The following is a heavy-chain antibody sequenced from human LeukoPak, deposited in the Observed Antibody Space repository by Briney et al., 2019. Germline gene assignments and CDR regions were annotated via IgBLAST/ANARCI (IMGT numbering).Heavy chain of an antibody. CDR3: ARSGYSSGYLGLVPANDAFDI. CDR2: VYSTGST. J-gene: IGHJ3*02. Sequence: SETLSLTCTVSGGSISSYYWSWIRQPAGKGLEWIGRVYSTGSTYYNPSLKSRVTMSVDTSKNQFSLKLSSVTAADTAVYYCARSGYSSGYLGLVPANDAFDIWGQGTMVTVSS. V-gene: IGHV4-4*07. D-gene: IGHD3-22*01. CDR1: GGSISSYY.